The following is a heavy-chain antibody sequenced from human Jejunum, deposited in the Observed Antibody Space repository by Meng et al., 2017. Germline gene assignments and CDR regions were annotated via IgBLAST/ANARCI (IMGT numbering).Heavy chain of an antibody. Sequence: GGSLRLSCAGSGFIFSGYWMNWVRQAPGKGLEWVANIRQDGSEEHYVDSVKGRFTISRDNAKNSLYLQMNSLRDEDTAVYYCARDQGSYGNFQHWGQGTRVTGSS. V-gene: IGHV3-7*01. CDR3: ARDQGSYGNFQH. J-gene: IGHJ1*01. CDR1: GFIFSGYW. CDR2: IRQDGSEE. D-gene: IGHD3-16*01.